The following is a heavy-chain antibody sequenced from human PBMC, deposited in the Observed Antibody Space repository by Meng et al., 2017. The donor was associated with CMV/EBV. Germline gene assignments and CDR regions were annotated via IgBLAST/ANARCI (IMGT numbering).Heavy chain of an antibody. D-gene: IGHD3-9*01. Sequence: GGSLRLSCAASGFTFDDYTMHWVRQAPGKGLEWVSLISWDGGSTYYADSVKGRFTISRDNSKNSLYLQMNSLRAEDTAVYYCAKGNYDILTEYYYYYGMDVWGQGTTVTVSS. CDR1: GFTFDDYT. CDR2: ISWDGGST. V-gene: IGHV3-43*01. CDR3: AKGNYDILTEYYYYYGMDV. J-gene: IGHJ6*02.